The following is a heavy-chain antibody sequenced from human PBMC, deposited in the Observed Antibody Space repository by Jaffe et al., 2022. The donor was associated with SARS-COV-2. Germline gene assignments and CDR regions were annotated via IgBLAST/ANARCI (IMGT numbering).Heavy chain of an antibody. Sequence: EVQVVESGGGLVKPGESLRLSCAASGFTFTNAYLTWVRQTPGKGLEWVGRIKSKGHGRTTAYAAPVKGRFIISTDDSKNTLYLHMNSLKTEDTAVYYCTPGYFGSSGSYHGDDAFDFWGQGTEVTVSS. CDR3: TPGYFGSSGSYHGDDAFDF. CDR2: IKSKGHGRTT. V-gene: IGHV3-15*01. CDR1: GFTFTNAY. D-gene: IGHD3-22*01. J-gene: IGHJ3*01.